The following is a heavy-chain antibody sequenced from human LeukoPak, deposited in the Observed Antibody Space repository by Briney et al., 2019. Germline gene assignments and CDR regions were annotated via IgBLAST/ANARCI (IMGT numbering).Heavy chain of an antibody. D-gene: IGHD1-7*01. V-gene: IGHV3-30-3*01. J-gene: IGHJ6*02. CDR1: GFTFSSYA. CDR3: ARDNWNYVGYYYYGMDV. Sequence: GGPLRLSCAASGFTFSSYAMHWVRQAPGKGLEWVAVISYDGSNKYYADSVKGRFTISRDNAKNSLYLQMNSLRAEDTAVYYCARDNWNYVGYYYYGMDVWGQGTTVTVSS. CDR2: ISYDGSNK.